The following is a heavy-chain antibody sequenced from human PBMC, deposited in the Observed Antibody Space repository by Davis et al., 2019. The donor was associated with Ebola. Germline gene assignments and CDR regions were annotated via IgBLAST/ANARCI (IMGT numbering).Heavy chain of an antibody. Sequence: PSETLSLTCAVYGGSFSDYYWSWIRQPPGKGLEWVSAISGSGGSTYYADSVKGRFTISRDNSKNTLYLQMNSLRAEDTAVYYCAKASVRWYYFDYWGQGTLVTVSS. CDR2: ISGSGGST. CDR3: AKASVRWYYFDY. V-gene: IGHV3-23*01. J-gene: IGHJ4*02. CDR1: GGSFSDYY. D-gene: IGHD5-24*01.